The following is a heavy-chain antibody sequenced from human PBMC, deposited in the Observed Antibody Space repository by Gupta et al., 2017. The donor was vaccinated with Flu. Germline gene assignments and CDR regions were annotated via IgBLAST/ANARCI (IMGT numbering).Heavy chain of an antibody. CDR3: AKDSRGYRNNWDPTWFDP. Sequence: MNWVRQAPGKGLEWVSAISGDGYYKYYADSVKGRFTISRDNSKDTVFLQMDYLGAEDKGVYYCAKDSRGYRNNWDPTWFDPWGQGTLVTVSS. D-gene: IGHD6-13*01. V-gene: IGHV3-23*01. J-gene: IGHJ5*02. CDR2: ISGDGYYK.